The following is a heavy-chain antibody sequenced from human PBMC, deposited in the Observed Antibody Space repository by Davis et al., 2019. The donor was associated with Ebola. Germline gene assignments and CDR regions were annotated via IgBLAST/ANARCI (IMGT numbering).Heavy chain of an antibody. CDR2: IHDSGST. Sequence: MPSETLSLTCTVSGGSISSGGYYWSWIRQHPGKGLEWIGYIHDSGSTYYNPSLKSRVTISVDTSNNQFTLKLSSVTAADTAVFYCARGPVGHYYDSSGYYSVPRFFDYWGQGTLVTVSS. V-gene: IGHV4-31*03. D-gene: IGHD3-22*01. CDR1: GGSISSGGYY. J-gene: IGHJ4*02. CDR3: ARGPVGHYYDSSGYYSVPRFFDY.